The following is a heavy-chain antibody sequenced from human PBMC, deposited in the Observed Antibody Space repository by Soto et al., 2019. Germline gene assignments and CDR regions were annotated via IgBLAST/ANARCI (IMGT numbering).Heavy chain of an antibody. CDR1: GFNFDDYY. CDR2: ISSLNHYH. D-gene: IGHD3-9*01. CDR3: TRIVSRRYVDY. J-gene: IGHJ4*02. V-gene: IGHV3-11*06. Sequence: QEQLVESGGGLVEPGGSLRLSCAASGFNFDDYYMSWIRQAPGKGVEYIAYISSLNHYHNYADSVKGRFTISIDKAKNSLELQMSSLRSDDTAVYYCTRIVSRRYVDYWGRGTLVTVSS.